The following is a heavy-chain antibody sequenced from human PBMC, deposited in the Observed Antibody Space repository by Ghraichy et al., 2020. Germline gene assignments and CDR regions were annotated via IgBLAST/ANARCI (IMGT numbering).Heavy chain of an antibody. CDR3: AKFEGGYSYGHAACDY. V-gene: IGHV3-23*01. J-gene: IGHJ4*02. Sequence: GGSLRLSCAASGFTFSSYAMSWVRQAPGKGLEWVSAISGSGGSTYYADSVKGRFTISRDNSKNTLYLQMNSLRAEDTAVYYCAKFEGGYSYGHAACDYWGQGTLVTVSS. CDR1: GFTFSSYA. D-gene: IGHD5-18*01. CDR2: ISGSGGST.